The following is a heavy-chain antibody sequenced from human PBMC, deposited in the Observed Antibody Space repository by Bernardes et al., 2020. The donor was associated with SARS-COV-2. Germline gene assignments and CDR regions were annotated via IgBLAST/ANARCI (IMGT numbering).Heavy chain of an antibody. V-gene: IGHV4-31*03. CDR2: IYYSGIT. CDR3: ARASGNGDYSVDF. D-gene: IGHD4-17*01. J-gene: IGHJ4*02. CDR1: GVSMSGGTYY. Sequence: SETLSLTCSVSGVSMSGGTYYWTWIRQHPGKGLVWIGNIYYSGITYYNPSLKSRLIISVDTSKNQFSLKLSSVTAADTAVYYCARASGNGDYSVDFWGQGTLVTVSS.